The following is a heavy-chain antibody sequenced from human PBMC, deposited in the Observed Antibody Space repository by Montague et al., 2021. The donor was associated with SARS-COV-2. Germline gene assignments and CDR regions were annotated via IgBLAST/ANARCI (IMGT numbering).Heavy chain of an antibody. V-gene: IGHV4-34*01. J-gene: IGHJ4*02. D-gene: IGHD3-3*01. CDR1: GGSFSGYY. Sequence: SETLSLTCTLSGGSFSGYYWSWIRQPPGKGLEWIGEINHSGSTNYNPSLKSRVTISVDTSKNQFSLNLSSVTAADTAVYYCARGSSFVTIFGVVITDPLFDYWGQGTLVTVSS. CDR3: ARGSSFVTIFGVVITDPLFDY. CDR2: INHSGST.